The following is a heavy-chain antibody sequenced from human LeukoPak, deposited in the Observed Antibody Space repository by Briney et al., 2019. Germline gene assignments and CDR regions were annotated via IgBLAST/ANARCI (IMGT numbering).Heavy chain of an antibody. CDR2: ISGSGVST. CDR1: GFTFRTSG. Sequence: PGGSLRLSCAASGFTFRTSGMSWVRQAPGKGLEWVSAISGSGVSTYYADSVKGRFTISRDNSKNTLYLQMNSLRAVDTAVYYCAKLLYYYDSSQPYWGQGTLVTVSS. D-gene: IGHD3-22*01. J-gene: IGHJ4*02. CDR3: AKLLYYYDSSQPY. V-gene: IGHV3-23*01.